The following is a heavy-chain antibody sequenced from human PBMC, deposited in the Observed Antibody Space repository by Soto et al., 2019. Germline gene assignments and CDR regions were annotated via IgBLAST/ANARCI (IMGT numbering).Heavy chain of an antibody. CDR3: RTQWLD. V-gene: IGHV3-15*01. J-gene: IGHJ4*02. Sequence: PWGSLRLSCAASVFSVSNAWMSWVRQAPGKGLEWLGHIKKKTDGGTADYAAPVKGRFTISRDDSKNTLYLQMNSLRTEDTAVYYCRTQWLDWGQGTLVTVSS. CDR2: IKKKTDGGTA. CDR1: VFSVSNAW. D-gene: IGHD6-19*01.